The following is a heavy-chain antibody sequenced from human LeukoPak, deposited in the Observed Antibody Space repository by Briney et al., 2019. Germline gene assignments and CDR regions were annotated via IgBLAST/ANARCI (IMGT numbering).Heavy chain of an antibody. Sequence: ASVKVSCKASGYTFTGYYMHWLRQAPGQGLEWMGWINPNSGGTNYAQKFQGRVTMTRDTSISTAYMELSRLRSDDTAVYYCARTGCSCTSCYYGDYWGQGTLVTVSS. CDR2: INPNSGGT. J-gene: IGHJ4*02. CDR3: ARTGCSCTSCYYGDY. CDR1: GYTFTGYY. D-gene: IGHD2-2*01. V-gene: IGHV1-2*02.